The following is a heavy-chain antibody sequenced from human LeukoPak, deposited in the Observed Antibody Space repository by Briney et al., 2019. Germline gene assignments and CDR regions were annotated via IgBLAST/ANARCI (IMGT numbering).Heavy chain of an antibody. Sequence: SETLSLTCTVSGGSISSYYWNWIRQSPGKGLEWIGEINYGGDTNYNPSLKSRVTISVDTSKNQFSLKVRSVTAADTAVYYCARGLGWKVTPMGLFYMDVWGEGATVTVFS. J-gene: IGHJ6*03. CDR3: ARGLGWKVTPMGLFYMDV. CDR1: GGSISSYY. CDR2: INYGGDT. D-gene: IGHD1-1*01. V-gene: IGHV4-34*01.